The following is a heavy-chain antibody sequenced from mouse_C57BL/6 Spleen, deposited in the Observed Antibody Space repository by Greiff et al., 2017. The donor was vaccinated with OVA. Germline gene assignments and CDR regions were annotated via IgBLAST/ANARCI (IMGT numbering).Heavy chain of an antibody. D-gene: IGHD2-3*01. J-gene: IGHJ4*01. CDR3: ARSMVTTLRYAMDY. V-gene: IGHV1-55*01. CDR2: IYPGSGST. Sequence: QVQLKQPGAELVKPGASVKMSCKASGYTFTSYWITWVKQRPGQGLEWIGDIYPGSGSTNYNEKFKSKATLTVDTSSSTAYMQLSSLTSEDSAVYYCARSMVTTLRYAMDYWGQGTSVTVSS. CDR1: GYTFTSYW.